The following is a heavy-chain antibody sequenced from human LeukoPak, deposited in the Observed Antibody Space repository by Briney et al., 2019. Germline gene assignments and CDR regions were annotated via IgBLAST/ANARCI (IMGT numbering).Heavy chain of an antibody. J-gene: IGHJ4*02. CDR2: IKSKTDRGTT. CDR1: GFTFCNAW. D-gene: IGHD6-13*01. CDR3: TTDFPPSSSSSWQGVYYFDY. Sequence: GGSLRLSCAASGFTFCNAWMSWVRQAPGKGLQWVGRIKSKTDRGTTDYAAPVKGRFTISRDDAINTLYLQMNSLKTEDTAVYYCTTDFPPSSSSSWQGVYYFDYWGQGTLVTVSS. V-gene: IGHV3-15*01.